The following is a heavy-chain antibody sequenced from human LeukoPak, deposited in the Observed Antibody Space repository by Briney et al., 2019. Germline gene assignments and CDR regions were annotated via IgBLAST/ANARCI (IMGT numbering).Heavy chain of an antibody. CDR1: GYTFTSYY. CDR3: ARDRHYGDYLYYFDY. Sequence: ASVKVSCKASGYTFTSYYMHWVRQAPGQGLEWMGIINPSGGSTSYAQKFQGRVTMTRDTSTSTVYMELSNLRSEDTAVYYCARDRHYGDYLYYFDYWGQGTLVTVSS. CDR2: INPSGGST. V-gene: IGHV1-46*01. D-gene: IGHD4-17*01. J-gene: IGHJ4*02.